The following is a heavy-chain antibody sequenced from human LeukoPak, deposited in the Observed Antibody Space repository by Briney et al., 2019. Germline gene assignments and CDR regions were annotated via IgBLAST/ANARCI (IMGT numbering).Heavy chain of an antibody. CDR3: ARDLGLFGVVIMYYFDY. J-gene: IGHJ4*02. CDR2: ISYDGSNK. Sequence: GGSLRLSCAASGFTFSSSAMHWVRQAPGKGLEWVAVISYDGSNKYYADSVKGRFTISRDNSKNTLYLQMNSLRAEDTAVYYCARDLGLFGVVIMYYFDYWGQGTLVTVSS. D-gene: IGHD3-3*01. CDR1: GFTFSSSA. V-gene: IGHV3-30-3*01.